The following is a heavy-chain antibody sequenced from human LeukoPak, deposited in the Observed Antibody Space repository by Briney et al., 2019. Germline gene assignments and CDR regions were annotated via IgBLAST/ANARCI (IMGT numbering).Heavy chain of an antibody. CDR3: ARDRGNSYFDY. CDR2: IWYDGSNK. D-gene: IGHD1-26*01. V-gene: IGHV3-33*01. J-gene: IGHJ4*02. CDR1: GFTFSSNG. Sequence: GKSLRLSCAASGFTFSSNGMHWVRQGPGKGLEWVTFIWYDGSNKYYADSVKGRFTISRDNSKNTLYLQMNSLRADGTAVYYCARDRGNSYFDYWGQGTLVTVSS.